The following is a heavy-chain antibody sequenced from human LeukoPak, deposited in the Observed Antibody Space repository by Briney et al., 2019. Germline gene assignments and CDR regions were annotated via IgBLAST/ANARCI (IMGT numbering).Heavy chain of an antibody. V-gene: IGHV1-8*03. CDR2: MNPNSGNT. CDR3: ARGFRAVAGTVGY. D-gene: IGHD6-19*01. CDR1: GYTFTSYD. J-gene: IGHJ4*02. Sequence: ASVKVSCKASGYTFTSYDINWVRQATGQGLEWMGWMNPNSGNTGYAQKFQGRVTITRNTSISTAYMELSSLRSEDTAVYYCARGFRAVAGTVGYWGQGTLVTVSS.